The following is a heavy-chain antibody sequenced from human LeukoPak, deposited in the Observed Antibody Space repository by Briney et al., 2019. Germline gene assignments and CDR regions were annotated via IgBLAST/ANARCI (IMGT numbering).Heavy chain of an antibody. CDR1: SGSISSYY. J-gene: IGHJ1*01. Sequence: SETLSLTCNVSSGSISSYYWSWIRQPPGKGLEWIGYIYYSGSTNYNPSLKSRVTISVDTSKNQFSLKLSSVTAADTAVYYCASGRDPYYDSSGPIQHWGQGTLVTVSS. CDR3: ASGRDPYYDSSGPIQH. D-gene: IGHD3-22*01. CDR2: IYYSGST. V-gene: IGHV4-59*01.